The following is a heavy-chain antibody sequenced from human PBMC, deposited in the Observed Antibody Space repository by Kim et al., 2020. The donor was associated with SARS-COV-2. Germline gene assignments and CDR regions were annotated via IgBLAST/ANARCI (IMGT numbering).Heavy chain of an antibody. CDR2: IDPSDSYT. J-gene: IGHJ4*02. V-gene: IGHV5-10-1*01. D-gene: IGHD1-26*01. CDR1: GYSFTSYW. Sequence: GESLKISCKGSGYSFTSYWISWVRQMPGKGLEWMGRIDPSDSYTNYSPSFQGHVTISADKSISTAYLQWSSLKASDTAMYYCARLVWDSGSYYTFDYWGQGTLVTVSS. CDR3: ARLVWDSGSYYTFDY.